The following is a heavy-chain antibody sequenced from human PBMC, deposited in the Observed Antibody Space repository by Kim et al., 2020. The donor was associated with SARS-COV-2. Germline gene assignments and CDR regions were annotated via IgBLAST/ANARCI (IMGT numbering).Heavy chain of an antibody. J-gene: IGHJ5*02. V-gene: IGHV3-9*01. CDR3: AKGWRSSITNWFDP. D-gene: IGHD6-13*01. CDR1: GFTFGDYA. Sequence: GGSLRLSCAASGFTFGDYAMHWVRQAPGKGLEWVSGISWNSGSIGYADSVKGRFTISRDNAKNSLYLQMNSLRAEDTALYYCAKGWRSSITNWFDPWGQGTLVTVSS. CDR2: ISWNSGSI.